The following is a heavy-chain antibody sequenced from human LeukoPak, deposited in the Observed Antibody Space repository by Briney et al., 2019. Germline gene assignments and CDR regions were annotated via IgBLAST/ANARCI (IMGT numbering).Heavy chain of an antibody. CDR3: ARGPFYGSGTFDF. D-gene: IGHD3-10*01. CDR1: GFTFAEYG. CDR2: VSYDGIEK. V-gene: IGHV3-30*03. J-gene: IGHJ4*02. Sequence: GVSLRLSCAASGFTFAEYGMHWARQAPGKGLDWVAVVSYDGIEKHYADSVEGRFTISRDNSQNTLFLQMNSLGVEDTAIYYCARGPFYGSGTFDFWGQGTLVTVSS.